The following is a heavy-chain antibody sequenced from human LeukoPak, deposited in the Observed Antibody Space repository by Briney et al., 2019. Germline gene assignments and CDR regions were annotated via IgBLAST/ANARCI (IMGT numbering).Heavy chain of an antibody. J-gene: IGHJ4*02. CDR1: GFTFSSYA. CDR2: ISGSGGST. V-gene: IGHV3-23*01. D-gene: IGHD2-2*03. Sequence: GGSLRLSCAASGFTFSSYAMSWVRQAPGKGLEWVSAISGSGGSTYYADSVKGRFTISRDNSKNTLYLQMNSLRAEDTAVYYCAKDFMDIVVVPAAITGYWGRGTLVTVSS. CDR3: AKDFMDIVVVPAAITGY.